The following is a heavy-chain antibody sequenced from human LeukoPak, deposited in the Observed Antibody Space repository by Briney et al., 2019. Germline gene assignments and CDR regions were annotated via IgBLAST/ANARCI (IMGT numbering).Heavy chain of an antibody. V-gene: IGHV5-51*01. CDR2: IYPGDSDT. CDR1: GYSFTNYW. J-gene: IGHJ1*01. Sequence: GESLKISCKGSGYSFTNYWIGWVRQMPGRGLEWMGIIYPGDSDTRYSPSFQGQVTISADKSIATAYLQWSSLMASDAAMYYCARQASGFQHWGQGTLVTVSS. CDR3: ARQASGFQH. D-gene: IGHD3-10*01.